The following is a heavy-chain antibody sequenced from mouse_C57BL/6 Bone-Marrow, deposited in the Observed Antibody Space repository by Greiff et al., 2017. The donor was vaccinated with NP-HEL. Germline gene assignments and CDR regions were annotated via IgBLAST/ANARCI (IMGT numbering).Heavy chain of an antibody. J-gene: IGHJ4*01. CDR2: INPNYGTT. CDR3: ARGLYDYDVRNIYYYAMDY. Sequence: EVQGVESGPELVKPGASVKISCKASGYSFTDYNMNWVKQSNGKSLEWIGVINPNYGTTSYNQKFKGKATLTVDQSSSTAYMQLNNLTSEDSAVYYCARGLYDYDVRNIYYYAMDYWGQGTSVTVSS. D-gene: IGHD2-4*01. V-gene: IGHV1-39*01. CDR1: GYSFTDYN.